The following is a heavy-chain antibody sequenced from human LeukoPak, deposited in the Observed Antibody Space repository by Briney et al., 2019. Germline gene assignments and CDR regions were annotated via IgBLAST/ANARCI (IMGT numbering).Heavy chain of an antibody. CDR3: ARQTFPNDSSGYYLDC. CDR2: IYYSGST. J-gene: IGHJ4*02. Sequence: PSETLSLTCTVSGGSISSSSYYWDWIRQPPGKGLEWIGSIYYSGSTYYNPSLKSRVTISVDTSKNQFSLKLSSVTAADTAVYYCARQTFPNDSSGYYLDCWGQGTLVTVSS. CDR1: GGSISSSSYY. V-gene: IGHV4-39*01. D-gene: IGHD3-22*01.